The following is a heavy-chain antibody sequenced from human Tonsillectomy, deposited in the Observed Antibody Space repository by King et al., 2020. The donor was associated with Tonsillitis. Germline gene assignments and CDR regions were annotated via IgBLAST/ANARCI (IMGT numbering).Heavy chain of an antibody. CDR3: ANDWGSGRLPDYFDC. D-gene: IGHD6-19*01. V-gene: IGHV3-30*02. Sequence: VQLVESGGGVVQPGGSLRLSCAASGFTFSSYGMHWVRQAPGKGLEWVAFIRYDGSNKYYADSVKGRFTISRDNSKNTLYLQMNSLRAEDTAVYYCANDWGSGRLPDYFDCWGQGTLVTVSS. J-gene: IGHJ4*02. CDR1: GFTFSSYG. CDR2: IRYDGSNK.